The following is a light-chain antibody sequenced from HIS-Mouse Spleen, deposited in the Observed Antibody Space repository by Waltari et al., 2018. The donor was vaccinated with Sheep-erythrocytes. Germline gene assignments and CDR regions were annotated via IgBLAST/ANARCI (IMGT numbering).Light chain of an antibody. CDR3: CSYAGSSTPWV. CDR1: SSDVGSYNL. CDR2: EGS. Sequence: QSALTQPASVSGSPGQSITISCTGTSSDVGSYNLVSWYQQHPGKAPKLMIYEGSKRPSGVSIRFSGSKSGNTASLTISGLEAEDDADYYCCSYAGSSTPWVFGGGTKLTVL. J-gene: IGLJ3*02. V-gene: IGLV2-23*01.